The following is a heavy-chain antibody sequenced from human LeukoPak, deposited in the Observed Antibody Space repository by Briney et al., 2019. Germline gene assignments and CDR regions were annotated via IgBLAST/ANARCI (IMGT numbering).Heavy chain of an antibody. CDR3: ARAADFWSGYSP. CDR2: ISGYNGNT. D-gene: IGHD3-3*01. Sequence: ASVKVSCKASGYTFTNYGISWVRQAPGQGLEWMGWISGYNGNTNYAQKLQGRVTMTTDTSTSTAYMELRSLRSDDTAVYYCARAADFWSGYSPWGQGTLVTVSS. CDR1: GYTFTNYG. V-gene: IGHV1-18*01. J-gene: IGHJ4*02.